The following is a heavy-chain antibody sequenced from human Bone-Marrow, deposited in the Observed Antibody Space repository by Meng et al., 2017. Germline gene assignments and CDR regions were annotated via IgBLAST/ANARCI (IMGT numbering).Heavy chain of an antibody. D-gene: IGHD6-13*01. CDR2: IYYSGST. J-gene: IGHJ3*02. CDR1: GGSVSSGSYY. Sequence: SETLSLTCTVSGGSVSSGSYYWSWIRQPPGKGLEWIGYIYYSGSTNYNPSLKSRVTISVDTSKNQCSLKLSSVTAADTAVYYCARDLFRGSAAGTSWYAFDIWGQGTMVTVSS. CDR3: ARDLFRGSAAGTSWYAFDI. V-gene: IGHV4-61*01.